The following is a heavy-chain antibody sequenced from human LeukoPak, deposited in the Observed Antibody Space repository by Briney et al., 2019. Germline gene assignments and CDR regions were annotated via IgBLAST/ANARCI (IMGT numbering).Heavy chain of an antibody. CDR1: GGSFSGYY. D-gene: IGHD2-2*01. Sequence: PSETLSLTCAVYGGSFSGYYWSWIRQPPGKGLEWIGEINHSGSTNYNPSLKSRVTISVDTSKNQFSLKLSSVTAADTAVYYCARSCPPKRKDTVVVPAAASHYYYYMDVWGKGTTVTVSS. CDR2: INHSGST. CDR3: ARSCPPKRKDTVVVPAAASHYYYYMDV. J-gene: IGHJ6*03. V-gene: IGHV4-34*01.